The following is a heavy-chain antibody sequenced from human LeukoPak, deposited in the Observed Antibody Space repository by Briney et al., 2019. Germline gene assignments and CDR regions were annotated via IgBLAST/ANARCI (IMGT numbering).Heavy chain of an antibody. CDR3: ARGNDILTGYYGMDV. Sequence: SSETLSLTCTVSGGSISSGDYYWSWIRQPPGKGLEWIGYIYYSGSTYYNPSLKSRVTISVDTWKNQFSLKLSSVTAADTAVYYCARGNDILTGYYGMDVWGQGTTVTVSS. CDR1: GGSISSGDYY. D-gene: IGHD3-9*01. CDR2: IYYSGST. V-gene: IGHV4-30-4*01. J-gene: IGHJ6*02.